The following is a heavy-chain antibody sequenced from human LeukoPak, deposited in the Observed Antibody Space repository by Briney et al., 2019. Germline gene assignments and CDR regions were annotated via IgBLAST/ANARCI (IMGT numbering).Heavy chain of an antibody. CDR1: GFTVSSNY. V-gene: IGHV3-53*01. CDR3: ARADYGDYAGYFDL. D-gene: IGHD4-17*01. Sequence: GGSLRLSCAASGFTVSSNYMSWVRQAPGKGLEWVSVIYSGGSTYYADSVKGRFTISRDNAKNSLYLQMNSLRAEDTALYYCARADYGDYAGYFDLWGRGTLVTVSS. J-gene: IGHJ2*01. CDR2: IYSGGST.